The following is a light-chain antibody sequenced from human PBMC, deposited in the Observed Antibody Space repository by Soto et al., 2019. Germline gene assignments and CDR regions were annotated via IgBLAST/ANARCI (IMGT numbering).Light chain of an antibody. Sequence: EIVLTQSPATLSLSPGERATLSCRASQSVSSYLAWYQQKPGQAPRLLIYDASNRATGIPARFSGSGFGTDFTLTISSLVPEDFAVSYCQQRSNWPPSLTFGGGTKVEIK. V-gene: IGKV3-11*01. CDR3: QQRSNWPPSLT. CDR2: DAS. CDR1: QSVSSY. J-gene: IGKJ4*01.